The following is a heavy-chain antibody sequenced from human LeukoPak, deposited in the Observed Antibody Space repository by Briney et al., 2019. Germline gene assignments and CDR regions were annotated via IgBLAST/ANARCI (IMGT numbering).Heavy chain of an antibody. CDR3: ARVSPYGSGSPIDY. CDR1: GGTFSSYA. Sequence: SVKVSCTASGGTFSSYAISWVRPAPGQGLEWMGRIIPILGIANYAQKFQGRVTITTDKSTSTAYMELSSLRSEDTAVYYCARVSPYGSGSPIDYWGQGTLVTVSS. CDR2: IIPILGIA. D-gene: IGHD3-10*01. V-gene: IGHV1-69*04. J-gene: IGHJ4*02.